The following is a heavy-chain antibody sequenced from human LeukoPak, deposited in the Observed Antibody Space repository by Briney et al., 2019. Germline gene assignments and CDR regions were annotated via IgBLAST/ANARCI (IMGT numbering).Heavy chain of an antibody. CDR3: ASGYAPATDYYYYGMDV. V-gene: IGHV3-11*06. D-gene: IGHD5-12*01. CDR1: GFTFSDYY. Sequence: PGGSLRLSCAASGFTFSDYYMSWIRQAPGKGLEWVSYISSSSSYTNYADSVKGRFTISRDNAKNSLYLQMNSLRAEDTAVYYRASGYAPATDYYYYGMDVWGKGTTVTVSS. J-gene: IGHJ6*04. CDR2: ISSSSSYT.